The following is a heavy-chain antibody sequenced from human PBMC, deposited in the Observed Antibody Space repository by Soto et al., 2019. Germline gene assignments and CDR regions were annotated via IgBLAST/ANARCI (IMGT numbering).Heavy chain of an antibody. CDR2: ISSSSSYI. Sequence: EVQLVESGGGLVKPGGSLRLSCAASGFTFSSYSMNWVRQAPGKGLEWVSSISSSSSYIYYADSVKGRFTISRDNAKNSLSLQMNSLRAEDTAVYYCARDVSDYYAIYYSYGMDVWGQGTTVTVSS. J-gene: IGHJ6*02. V-gene: IGHV3-21*01. CDR1: GFTFSSYS. D-gene: IGHD3-10*01. CDR3: ARDVSDYYAIYYSYGMDV.